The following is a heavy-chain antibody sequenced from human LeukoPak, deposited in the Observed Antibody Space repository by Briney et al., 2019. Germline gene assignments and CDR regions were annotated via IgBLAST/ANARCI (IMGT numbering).Heavy chain of an antibody. CDR2: INPSGGST. V-gene: IGHV1-46*01. CDR1: GYTFTSYY. D-gene: IGHD3-22*01. J-gene: IGHJ4*02. CDR3: ARDSYYYDSSGYYYGGY. Sequence: ASVKVSCKASGYTFTSYYMHWVRQAPGQGLEWMGIINPSGGSTSYAQKFQSRVTMTRDTSTSTVYMELSSLRSEDTAVYYCARDSYYYDSSGYYYGGYWGQGTLVTVSS.